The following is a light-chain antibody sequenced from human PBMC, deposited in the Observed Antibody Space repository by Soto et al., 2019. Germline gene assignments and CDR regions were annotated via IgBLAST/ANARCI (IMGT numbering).Light chain of an antibody. CDR3: AAWDVSLNGHV. J-gene: IGLJ1*01. V-gene: IGLV1-44*01. CDR2: ASD. Sequence: QSVLTQPPSASGAPGQRVTISCSGSSSNIGENTVAWFQQLPGTAPKVLISASDKRPSGVPDRFSGSKSGTSASLAISGLQSEDKAIYYCAAWDVSLNGHVFGTGTKLTVL. CDR1: SSNIGENT.